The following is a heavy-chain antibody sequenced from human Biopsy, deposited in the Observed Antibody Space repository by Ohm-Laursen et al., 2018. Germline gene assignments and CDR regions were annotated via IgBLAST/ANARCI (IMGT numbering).Heavy chain of an antibody. CDR3: ARNLGVTPGYHDY. J-gene: IGHJ4*02. Sequence: SLRLSCAASGFTFSTYGMNWVRQAPGKGLEWVSHISRSSSTIYYAGSVKGRFTISRDNAKNSLYLQMNSLRAEDTAVYYCARNLGVTPGYHDYWGQGTLVTVSS. V-gene: IGHV3-48*01. D-gene: IGHD2-21*02. CDR1: GFTFSTYG. CDR2: ISRSSSTI.